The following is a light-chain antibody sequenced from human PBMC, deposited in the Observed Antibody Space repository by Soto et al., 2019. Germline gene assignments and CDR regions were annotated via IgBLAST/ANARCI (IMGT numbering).Light chain of an antibody. CDR2: DAS. CDR3: QQRSNWPIT. V-gene: IGKV3-11*01. Sequence: EIVMTQSPATLSVSPGERATLSCRASQSVISSLAWYQQKPGLAPRLLILDASNMTTGLPARFSGSGSGTDFTLTISSLEPEDFAVYYCQQRSNWPITFGQGTRLEIK. CDR1: QSVISS. J-gene: IGKJ5*01.